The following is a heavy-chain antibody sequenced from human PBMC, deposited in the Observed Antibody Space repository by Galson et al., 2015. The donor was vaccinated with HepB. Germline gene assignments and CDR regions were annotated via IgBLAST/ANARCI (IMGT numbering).Heavy chain of an antibody. J-gene: IGHJ4*02. D-gene: IGHD6-13*01. CDR1: GYTFTSYG. V-gene: IGHV1-18*01. Sequence: SCKASGYTFTSYGISWVRQAPGQGLEWMGWISAYNGNTNYAQKLQGRVTMTTDTSTSTAYMELRSLRSDDTAVYYCARDQAGIAAAGTLDYWGQGTLVTVSS. CDR2: ISAYNGNT. CDR3: ARDQAGIAAAGTLDY.